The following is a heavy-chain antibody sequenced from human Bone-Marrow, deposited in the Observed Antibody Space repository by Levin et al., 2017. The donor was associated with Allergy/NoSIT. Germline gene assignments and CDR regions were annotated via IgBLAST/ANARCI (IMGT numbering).Heavy chain of an antibody. V-gene: IGHV4-59*01. J-gene: IGHJ5*02. CDR2: IYYSGST. Sequence: SETLSLTCTVSGGSISSYYWSWIRQPPGKGLEWIGYIYYSGSTNYNPSLKSRVTISVDTSKNQFSLKLSSVTAADTAVYYCARSFYDYIWGSYRYEYWFDPWGQGTLVTVSS. CDR3: ARSFYDYIWGSYRYEYWFDP. CDR1: GGSISSYY. D-gene: IGHD3-16*02.